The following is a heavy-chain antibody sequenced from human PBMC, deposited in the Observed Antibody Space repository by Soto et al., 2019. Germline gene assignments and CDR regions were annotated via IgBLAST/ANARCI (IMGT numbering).Heavy chain of an antibody. V-gene: IGHV4-59*08. Sequence: SETLSLTCTVSGGSISSYYWSWIRQPPGKGLEWIGYIYYSGSTNYNPSLKSRVTISVDTSKNQFSLKLSSVTAADTAVYYCARHRYDSSGYFIDYWGQGTLVTVSS. CDR3: ARHRYDSSGYFIDY. D-gene: IGHD3-22*01. CDR2: IYYSGST. J-gene: IGHJ4*02. CDR1: GGSISSYY.